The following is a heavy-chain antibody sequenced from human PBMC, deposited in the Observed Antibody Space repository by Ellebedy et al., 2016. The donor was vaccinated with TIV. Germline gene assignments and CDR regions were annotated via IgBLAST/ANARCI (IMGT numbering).Heavy chain of an antibody. D-gene: IGHD2-2*01. CDR2: AWYRGTNT. Sequence: GESLKISXAASGFDFSTYGMHWVRQAPGKGLEWVAVAWYRGTNTHYSDSVKGRFTISRDNSKNTLYLQMNSLRAEDTAVYYCARDGVPVAMRDPWHFDYWGQGTLVTVSS. CDR1: GFDFSTYG. J-gene: IGHJ4*02. V-gene: IGHV3-33*01. CDR3: ARDGVPVAMRDPWHFDY.